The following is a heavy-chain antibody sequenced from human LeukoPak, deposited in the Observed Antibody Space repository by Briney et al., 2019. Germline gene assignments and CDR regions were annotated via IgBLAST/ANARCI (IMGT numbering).Heavy chain of an antibody. CDR3: AREGCVSGYDFDC. CDR2: ISSSSGYI. Sequence: KPGGSLRLSCAASGFTFSNYIMNWVRQAPGKGLEWVSCISSSSGYIYYADSVRGRFTISRDNAKNTLYLQMNSLRVEDTAVYYCAREGCVSGYDFDCWGQGTLVTVSS. J-gene: IGHJ4*02. D-gene: IGHD5-12*01. CDR1: GFTFSNYI. V-gene: IGHV3-21*01.